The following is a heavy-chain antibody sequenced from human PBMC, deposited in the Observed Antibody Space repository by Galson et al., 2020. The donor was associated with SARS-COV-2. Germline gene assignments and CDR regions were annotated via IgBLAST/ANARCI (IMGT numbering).Heavy chain of an antibody. CDR1: GGSISSGSYY. D-gene: IGHD3-22*01. J-gene: IGHJ4*02. CDR2: IYTSGST. V-gene: IGHV4-61*02. Sequence: SETLSLTCTVSGGSISSGSYYWSWIRQPAGKGLEWIGRIYTSGSTNYNPSLKSRVTISVDTSKNQFSLKLSSVTAADTAVYYCARDAGYDSSGEYFDYWGQGTLVTVSS. CDR3: ARDAGYDSSGEYFDY.